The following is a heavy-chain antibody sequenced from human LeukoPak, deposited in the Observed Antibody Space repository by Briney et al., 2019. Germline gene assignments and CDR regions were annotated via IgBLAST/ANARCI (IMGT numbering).Heavy chain of an antibody. D-gene: IGHD5-12*01. CDR1: GFTFSSYA. Sequence: GGSLRLSCAASGFTFSSYAMGWVRQAPGKGLEWVAVISYDGSNKYYADSVTRRFPISTDNSKNPLYLQINSLRAEAPAVYYRARGMGGYDSLDYWGQGTLVTVSS. CDR3: ARGMGGYDSLDY. CDR2: ISYDGSNK. J-gene: IGHJ4*02. V-gene: IGHV3-30-3*01.